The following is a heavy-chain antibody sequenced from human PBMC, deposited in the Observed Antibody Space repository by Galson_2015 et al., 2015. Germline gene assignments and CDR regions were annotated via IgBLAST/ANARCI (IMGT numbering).Heavy chain of an antibody. J-gene: IGHJ6*03. Sequence: SLRLSCAASGFTFSSYWMSWVRQAPGKGLEWVANIKQDGSEKYYVDSVKGRFTISRDNAKNSLYLQMNSLRAEDTAVYFCARALRSLRIALGGGYYYYYMDVWGKGTTVTVSS. CDR1: GFTFSSYW. D-gene: IGHD2-15*01. CDR3: ARALRSLRIALGGGYYYYYMDV. V-gene: IGHV3-7*01. CDR2: IKQDGSEK.